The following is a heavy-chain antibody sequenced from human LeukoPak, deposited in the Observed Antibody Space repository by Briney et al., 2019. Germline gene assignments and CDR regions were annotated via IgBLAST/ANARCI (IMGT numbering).Heavy chain of an antibody. J-gene: IGHJ4*02. CDR2: ISGSGGNT. Sequence: PGGSLRLSCAASGFTFSSFAMTWVRQAPGKGLEWVSGISGSGGNTYYADSVKSPCTISRDNSKNTLYLQMNSLRAEDTAVYYCAKDASPYYWGQGTLVTVSS. V-gene: IGHV3-23*01. CDR3: AKDASPYY. CDR1: GFTFSSFA.